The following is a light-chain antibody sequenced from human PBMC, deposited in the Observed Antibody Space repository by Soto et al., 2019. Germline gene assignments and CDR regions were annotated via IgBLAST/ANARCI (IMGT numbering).Light chain of an antibody. CDR3: LQDYNYPWT. J-gene: IGKJ1*01. V-gene: IGKV1-6*01. Sequence: AIHMTQSPSSLSASVGDTVTSTCRASQGIRNELGWYQQKPGKAPNLLIYAASSLHSGGPSRFSGSGCGRAFIITISSMQPEDFATYYCLQDYNYPWTFGQGTKVDIK. CDR1: QGIRNE. CDR2: AAS.